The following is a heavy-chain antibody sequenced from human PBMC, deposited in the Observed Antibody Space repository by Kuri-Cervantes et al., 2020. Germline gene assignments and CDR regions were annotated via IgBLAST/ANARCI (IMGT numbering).Heavy chain of an antibody. J-gene: IGHJ2*01. V-gene: IGHV4-34*01. Sequence: SETLSLTCAVYGGSFSGYYWSWIRQPPGKGLEWIGEINHSGSTYYNPSLKSRVTISVDRSKNQFSLKLSSVTAADTAVYYCARGPSRYFDLWGRGTLVTVSS. CDR2: INHSGST. CDR3: ARGPSRYFDL. CDR1: GGSFSGYY.